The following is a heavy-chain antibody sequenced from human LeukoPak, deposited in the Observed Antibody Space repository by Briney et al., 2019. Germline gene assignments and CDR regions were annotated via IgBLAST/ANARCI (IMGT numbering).Heavy chain of an antibody. CDR1: VGSISDRFEHY. J-gene: IGHJ4*01. V-gene: IGHV4-4*02. CDR2: VHHTGRT. Sequence: PSETLSLTCVVSVGSISDRFEHYWSWVRQPPGKEFEWIAEVHHTGRTIYSPSFARRVAISADTSKNQVSLIVTSVTAADTAVYYCARGSDYTWGGWGQGTLVTVSS. CDR3: ARGSDYTWGG. D-gene: IGHD3-10*01.